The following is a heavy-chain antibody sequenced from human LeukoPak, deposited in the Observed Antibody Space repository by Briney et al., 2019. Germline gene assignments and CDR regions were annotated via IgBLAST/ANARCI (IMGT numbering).Heavy chain of an antibody. J-gene: IGHJ4*02. CDR3: ARGVGYTSGWHLIAFDY. V-gene: IGHV3-30*04. CDR1: GFRLSSYA. Sequence: PGRSLRLSCAASGFRLSSYAMHWVRQAPGKGLEWVAVISYDGSNEYYADSVKGRFTISRDNSKNTLFLQMNNLRAEDTAVYYCARGVGYTSGWHLIAFDYWGQGTLVSVSS. CDR2: ISYDGSNE. D-gene: IGHD6-19*01.